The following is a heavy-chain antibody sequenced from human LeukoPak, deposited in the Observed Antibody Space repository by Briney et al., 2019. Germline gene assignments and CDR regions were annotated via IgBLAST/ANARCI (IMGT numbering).Heavy chain of an antibody. J-gene: IGHJ4*02. CDR2: INPNSGGT. Sequence: RASVKVSCKASGYTFTGYYMHWVRQAPGQGLEWMGWINPNSGGTNYAQKFQGRVTMTRDTSISTAYMELSRLRSDDTAVYYCARGGLRRDGYPNYWGQGTLVTVSS. CDR1: GYTFTGYY. D-gene: IGHD5-24*01. V-gene: IGHV1-2*02. CDR3: ARGGLRRDGYPNY.